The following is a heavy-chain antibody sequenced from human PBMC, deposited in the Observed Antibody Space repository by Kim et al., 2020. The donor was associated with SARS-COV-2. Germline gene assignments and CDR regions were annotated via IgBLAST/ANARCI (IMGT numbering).Heavy chain of an antibody. Sequence: SETLSLTCSVSDDSISSSTYYWAWIRQPPGRGLEWIGSIFYSGTTYSNPSLKGRITMSVDTSKNQFSLKLSSVTAADTAVYYCARDHPHTGYDSVDYWGRRTLVTVSS. D-gene: IGHD5-12*01. CDR3: ARDHPHTGYDSVDY. CDR2: IFYSGTT. CDR1: DDSISSSTYY. V-gene: IGHV4-39*07. J-gene: IGHJ4*02.